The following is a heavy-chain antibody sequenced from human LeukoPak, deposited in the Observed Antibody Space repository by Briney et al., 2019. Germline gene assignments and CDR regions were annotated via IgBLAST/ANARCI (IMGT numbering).Heavy chain of an antibody. Sequence: KPSETLSLTCTVSGGSISSYYWSWIRQPPGKGLEWIGYIYYSGSTNYNPSLKSRVTISVDTSKNQFSLKLSSVTAADTAVYYCARHLGTEYYYDSRGAFDIWGQGTMVTVSS. CDR1: GGSISSYY. CDR2: IYYSGST. D-gene: IGHD3-22*01. J-gene: IGHJ3*02. CDR3: ARHLGTEYYYDSRGAFDI. V-gene: IGHV4-59*08.